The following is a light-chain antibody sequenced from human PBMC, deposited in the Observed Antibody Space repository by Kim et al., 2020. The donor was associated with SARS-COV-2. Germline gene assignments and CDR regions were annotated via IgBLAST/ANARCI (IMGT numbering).Light chain of an antibody. CDR1: SSDIGTYRY. CDR2: DVS. V-gene: IGLV2-14*03. CDR3: SSYIRSSSFA. Sequence: QSALTQPASVSGSPGQSITISCTGSSSDIGTYRYVSWYQQHPGKAPKLIIYDVSERPSGVSYRFSGSKSCNTASLTISGLQAEDEGDYYCSSYIRSSSFAFGGGTKVTVL. J-gene: IGLJ3*02.